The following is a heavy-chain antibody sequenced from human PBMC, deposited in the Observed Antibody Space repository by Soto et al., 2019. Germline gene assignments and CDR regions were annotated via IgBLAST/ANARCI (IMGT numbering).Heavy chain of an antibody. CDR1: GGTFSSYG. CDR2: IIPIFGTA. Sequence: QVQPVQSGAEVKKPGSSVKVSCKTSGGTFSSYGISWVRQAPGQGLEWMGGIIPIFGTANYAQKFQGRVTITADESTSTAYMELSSLRSVDTALYYCAGRRGEYCTNGVCSWFDPWGQGTLVTVSS. J-gene: IGHJ5*02. V-gene: IGHV1-69*01. CDR3: AGRRGEYCTNGVCSWFDP. D-gene: IGHD2-8*01.